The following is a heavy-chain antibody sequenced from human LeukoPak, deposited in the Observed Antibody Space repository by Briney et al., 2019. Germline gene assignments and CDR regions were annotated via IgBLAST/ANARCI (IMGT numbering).Heavy chain of an antibody. D-gene: IGHD1-7*01. V-gene: IGHV3-66*01. CDR2: IYSGGST. Sequence: PGGSLRLSCAASGFTVSSNYMSWVRQAPGKGLEWVSVIYSGGSTYYADSVKGRFTISRDNSKNTLYLQMNSLRAEDTAVYYCARYSRPIAPYNWNYVVPCYFDYWGQGTLVTVSS. J-gene: IGHJ4*02. CDR1: GFTVSSNY. CDR3: ARYSRPIAPYNWNYVVPCYFDY.